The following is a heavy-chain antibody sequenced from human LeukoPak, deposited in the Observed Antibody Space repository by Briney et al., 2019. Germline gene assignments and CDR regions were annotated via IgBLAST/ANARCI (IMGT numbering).Heavy chain of an antibody. CDR2: IYLGGKT. D-gene: IGHD5-24*01. CDR3: ARHMATPGTRGFDS. V-gene: IGHV4-4*02. Sequence: SETLSLTCAVSGGSISSANWWSWVRRPPGKGLEWIGEIYLGGKTNYNPSLKSRVTISIDTSKNQFSLKLISVTAADTAPYYCARHMATPGTRGFDSWGQGTLVTVSS. J-gene: IGHJ4*02. CDR1: GGSISSANW.